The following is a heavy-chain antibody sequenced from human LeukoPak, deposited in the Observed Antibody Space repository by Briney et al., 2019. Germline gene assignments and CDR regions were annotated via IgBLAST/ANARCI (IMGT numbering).Heavy chain of an antibody. J-gene: IGHJ6*02. CDR3: ARYYYDSSGYYPDYYGMDV. D-gene: IGHD3-22*01. CDR2: INHSGST. CDR1: GGSFSGYY. V-gene: IGHV4-34*01. Sequence: KTSETLSLTCAVYGGSFSGYYWSWIRQPPGKGLEWIGEINHSGSTNYNPSLKTRVTISVDTSRNQFSLKLSSVTAADTAVYYCARYYYDSSGYYPDYYGMDVWGQGTTVTVSS.